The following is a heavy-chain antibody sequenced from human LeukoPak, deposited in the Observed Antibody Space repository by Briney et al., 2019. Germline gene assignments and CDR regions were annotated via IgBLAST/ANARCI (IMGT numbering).Heavy chain of an antibody. CDR3: AKDREWLSPSFDAFDI. CDR1: GFTFSSYA. V-gene: IGHV3-23*01. CDR2: ISGSGGST. D-gene: IGHD3-3*01. Sequence: PGGSLRLSCAASGFTFSSYAMSRVRQAPGKGLEWVSAISGSGGSTYYADSVKGRFTISRDNSKNTLYLQMNSLRAEDTAVYYCAKDREWLSPSFDAFDIWGQGTMVTVSS. J-gene: IGHJ3*02.